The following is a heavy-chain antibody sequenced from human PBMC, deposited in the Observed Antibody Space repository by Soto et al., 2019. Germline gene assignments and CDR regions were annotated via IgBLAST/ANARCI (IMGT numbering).Heavy chain of an antibody. D-gene: IGHD3-10*01. J-gene: IGHJ6*02. CDR3: ARPVTMVRGVISPLYYYGMDV. CDR1: GGTFSSYA. V-gene: IGHV1-69*01. CDR2: IIPIFGTA. Sequence: QVQLVQSGAEVKKPGSSVKVSCKASGGTFSSYAISWGRQAPGQGLEWMGGIIPIFGTANYAQKFQGRVTITADESTSQAYVELSSLRSEDTAVYYCARPVTMVRGVISPLYYYGMDVWGQGTTVTFSS.